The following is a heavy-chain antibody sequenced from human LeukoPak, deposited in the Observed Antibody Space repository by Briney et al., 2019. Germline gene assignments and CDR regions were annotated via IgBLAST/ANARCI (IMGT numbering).Heavy chain of an antibody. V-gene: IGHV4-39*01. J-gene: IGHJ4*02. D-gene: IGHD3-22*01. CDR1: GGSISSSSYY. Sequence: SETLSLTCTVSGGSISSSSYYWGWIRQPPGKGLERSGSIYYSGSTYYNPSLKSRVTISVDTSKNQFSLKLSSVTAADTAVYYCARHYYDSSKGGDFDYWGQGTLVTVSS. CDR3: ARHYYDSSKGGDFDY. CDR2: IYYSGST.